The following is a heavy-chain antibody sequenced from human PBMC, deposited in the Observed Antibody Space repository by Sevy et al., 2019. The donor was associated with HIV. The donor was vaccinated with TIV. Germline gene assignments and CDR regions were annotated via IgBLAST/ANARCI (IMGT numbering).Heavy chain of an antibody. CDR2: FDPEDGKT. V-gene: IGHV1-24*01. J-gene: IGHJ4*02. D-gene: IGHD3-22*01. CDR3: TSTSDYYDHSGYYFDY. Sequence: ASVKVSCKVSGYTLTELSIHWVRQAPGKGLEWLVTFDPEDGKTIYAQNFQGRVTMTDDESTDTTYMELSSLRSEDTAVYYCTSTSDYYDHSGYYFDYWGQGTLVTVSS. CDR1: GYTLTELS.